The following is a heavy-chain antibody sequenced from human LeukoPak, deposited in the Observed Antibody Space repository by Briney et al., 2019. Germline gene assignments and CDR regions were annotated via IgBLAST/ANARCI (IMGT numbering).Heavy chain of an antibody. J-gene: IGHJ4*02. D-gene: IGHD1-20*01. V-gene: IGHV3-23*01. Sequence: GGSLRLSCAASGFSFSSYAMSWVRQAPGKGLEWVSAISGSGGSTYYADSVKGRFTISRDNSKNTLYLQMNSLRAEDTAVYYCAKDKGYNWNPWDYWGQGTLVTVSS. CDR1: GFSFSSYA. CDR2: ISGSGGST. CDR3: AKDKGYNWNPWDY.